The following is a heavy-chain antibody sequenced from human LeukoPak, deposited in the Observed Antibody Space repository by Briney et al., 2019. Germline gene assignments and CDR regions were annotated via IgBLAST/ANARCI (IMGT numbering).Heavy chain of an antibody. CDR3: AGWPPNQGAFDI. V-gene: IGHV4-39*07. D-gene: IGHD6-19*01. CDR2: IYYSGST. J-gene: IGHJ3*02. CDR1: GGSISSSSYY. Sequence: SETLSLTCTVSGGSISSSSYYWGWIRQPPGKGLEWIGSIYYSGSTYYNPSLKSRVTISVDTSKNQFSLKLSSVTAADTAVYYCAGWPPNQGAFDIWGQGTMVTVSS.